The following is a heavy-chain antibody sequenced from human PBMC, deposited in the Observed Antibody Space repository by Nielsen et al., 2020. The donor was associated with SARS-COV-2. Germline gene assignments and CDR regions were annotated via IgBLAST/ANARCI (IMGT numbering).Heavy chain of an antibody. CDR2: ISSSSSTI. CDR1: GFTFSSYA. J-gene: IGHJ6*03. D-gene: IGHD1-26*01. V-gene: IGHV3-48*01. CDR3: ARVIVGATLRWTNMDV. Sequence: GESLKISCAASGFTFSSYAMSWVRQAPGKGLEWVSYISSSSSTIYYADSVKGRFTISRDNAKNSLYLQMNSLRAEDTAVYYCARVIVGATLRWTNMDVWGKGTTVTVSS.